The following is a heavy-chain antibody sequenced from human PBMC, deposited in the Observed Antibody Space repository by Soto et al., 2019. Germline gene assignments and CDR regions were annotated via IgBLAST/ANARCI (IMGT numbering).Heavy chain of an antibody. Sequence: QVQLQESGPGLVKPSETLSLTCTVSGGSISSYYWSWIRQPPGKGLEWIGYIYYSGSTNYNPSLKSRVTISVDTSKNQFSLKLSSVTAADTAVYYCASLQQLVRGGYYYYMDVWGKGTTVTVSS. V-gene: IGHV4-59*08. D-gene: IGHD6-6*01. J-gene: IGHJ6*03. CDR1: GGSISSYY. CDR2: IYYSGST. CDR3: ASLQQLVRGGYYYYMDV.